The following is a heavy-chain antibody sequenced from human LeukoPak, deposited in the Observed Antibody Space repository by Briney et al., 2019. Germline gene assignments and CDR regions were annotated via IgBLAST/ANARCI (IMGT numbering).Heavy chain of an antibody. J-gene: IGHJ4*02. D-gene: IGHD6-6*01. CDR1: GYSFTSYW. CDR3: ARSPFEYSSSPGVFDY. Sequence: GESLKISCKGSGYSFTSYWIGWVRQMPGKGLEWMGIIYPGDSDTRYSPSFQGQVTISADKSISTAYLQWSSLEASDTAMYYCARSPFEYSSSPGVFDYWGQGTLVTVS. CDR2: IYPGDSDT. V-gene: IGHV5-51*01.